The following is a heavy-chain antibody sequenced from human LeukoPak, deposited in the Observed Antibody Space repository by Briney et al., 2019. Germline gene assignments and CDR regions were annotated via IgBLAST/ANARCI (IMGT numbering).Heavy chain of an antibody. CDR1: GGSISSYY. V-gene: IGHV4-59*01. D-gene: IGHD4-17*01. Sequence: SETLSLTCTVSGGSISSYYWSWIRQPPGKGLEWIGYIYYSGSTNYNPSLKSRVTISVDTSKNQFSLKLSSVTAADTAVCYCARDLTPDYGDYGLDYWGQGTLVTVSS. CDR2: IYYSGST. J-gene: IGHJ4*02. CDR3: ARDLTPDYGDYGLDY.